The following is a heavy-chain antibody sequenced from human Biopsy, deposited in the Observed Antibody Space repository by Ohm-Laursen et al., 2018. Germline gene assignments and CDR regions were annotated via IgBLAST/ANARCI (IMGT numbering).Heavy chain of an antibody. CDR3: ARGSGYFKLDV. Sequence: GTLSLTCEVYGKTFSDYYWSWIRQPPGKRLEWTGQTSQSGRTNYNPSLKRRATLSADSSNPQFSLRLTSVTAADTAIYYCARGSGYFKLDVWGQGTTVTVSS. CDR1: GKTFSDYY. J-gene: IGHJ6*02. V-gene: IGHV4-34*01. D-gene: IGHD5-12*01. CDR2: TSQSGRT.